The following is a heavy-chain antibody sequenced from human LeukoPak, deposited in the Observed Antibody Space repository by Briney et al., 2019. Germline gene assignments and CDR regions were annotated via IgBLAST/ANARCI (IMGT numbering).Heavy chain of an antibody. CDR3: ARERNTAIVTAFDI. CDR1: EFTFSSYN. CDR2: TKQDGSEK. J-gene: IGHJ3*02. Sequence: GGSLRLSCAASEFTFSSYNMNWVRQAPGKGLEWVANTKQDGSEKYYVDSVKGRFTISRDNAKNSLYLQMNSLRAEDSAVYYCARERNTAIVTAFDIWGQGTVVTVSS. V-gene: IGHV3-7*01. D-gene: IGHD5-18*01.